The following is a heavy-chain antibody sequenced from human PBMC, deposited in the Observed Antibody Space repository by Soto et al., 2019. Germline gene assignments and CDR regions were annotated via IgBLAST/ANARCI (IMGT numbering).Heavy chain of an antibody. CDR1: GGSVSSGSYY. CDR3: ARGWRVVIIPYFDY. V-gene: IGHV4-61*01. D-gene: IGHD3-3*01. J-gene: IGHJ4*02. CDR2: IYYSGST. Sequence: SETLSLTCTVSGGSVSSGSYYWSWIRQPPGKGLEWIGYIYYSGSTNYNPSLKSRVTMSVDTSKNQFSLKLSSVTAADTAVYYCARGWRVVIIPYFDYWGQGTLVTVSS.